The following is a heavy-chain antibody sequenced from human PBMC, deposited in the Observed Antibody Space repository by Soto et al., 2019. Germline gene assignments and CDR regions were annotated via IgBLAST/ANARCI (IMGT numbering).Heavy chain of an antibody. J-gene: IGHJ5*02. CDR1: GDSVSSYY. Sequence: SETLSLTCTVSGDSVSSYYWSWIRQPPGKGLEWIGYVSYSGSTYYNPSLKSRVTISVDTSKNQFSLKLSSVTAADTAVYYCARGGTYYYDSSGYPNWFDPWGQGTLVTVSS. CDR3: ARGGTYYYDSSGYPNWFDP. CDR2: VSYSGST. V-gene: IGHV4-59*08. D-gene: IGHD3-22*01.